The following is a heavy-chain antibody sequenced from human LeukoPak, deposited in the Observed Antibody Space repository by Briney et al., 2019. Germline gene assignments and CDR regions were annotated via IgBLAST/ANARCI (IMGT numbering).Heavy chain of an antibody. CDR2: INPSGGST. Sequence: AASVKVSCKASGYTLTSYYMHWVRQAPGQGLEWMGIINPSGGSTTYAQMFQGRVTMTRDTSTRTVYMELSSLRSEDTAAYYCAREGEVIVTDNLFYWGQGTLVTVSS. CDR1: GYTLTSYY. D-gene: IGHD2-21*01. V-gene: IGHV1-46*01. CDR3: AREGEVIVTDNLFY. J-gene: IGHJ4*02.